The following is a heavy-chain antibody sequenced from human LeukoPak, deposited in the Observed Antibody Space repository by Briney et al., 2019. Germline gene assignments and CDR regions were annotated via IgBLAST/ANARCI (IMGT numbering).Heavy chain of an antibody. CDR1: GYTFATSY. J-gene: IGHJ2*01. CDR2: INPNDGSK. V-gene: IGHV1-46*01. CDR3: ARPTVTTSYWYFDL. Sequence: GASVKVSCKASGYTFATSYIHWVRQAPGQGLERMGIINPNDGSKNFAQKFQGRVTMTRDTSTSTVYMEMSGLRSDDTAVYYCARPTVTTSYWYFDLWGDGTLVTVSS. D-gene: IGHD4-17*01.